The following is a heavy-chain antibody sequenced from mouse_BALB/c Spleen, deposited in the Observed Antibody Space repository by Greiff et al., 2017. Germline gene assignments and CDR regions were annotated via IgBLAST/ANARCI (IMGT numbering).Heavy chain of an antibody. CDR3: ARGSDYYGL. CDR1: GFTFSSYA. V-gene: IGHV5-6-5*01. Sequence: EVQVVESGGGLVKPGGSLKLSCAASGFTFSSYAMSWVRQTPEKRLEWVASISSGGSTYYPDSVKGRFTISRDNARNILYLQMSSLRSEDTAMYYCARGSDYYGLWGQGTTLTVSS. CDR2: ISSGGST. J-gene: IGHJ2*01. D-gene: IGHD1-2*01.